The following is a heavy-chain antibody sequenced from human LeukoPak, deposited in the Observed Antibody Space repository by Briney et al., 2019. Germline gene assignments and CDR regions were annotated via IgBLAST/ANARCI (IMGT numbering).Heavy chain of an antibody. CDR1: GGSFSGYY. Sequence: PSETLSLTCAVYGGSFSGYYWSWIRQPPGKGLEWIGEINHSGSTNYNPSLKSRVTISVDTSKNQFSLKLSSVTAADAAVYYCARDLGEEGAYGDQPGPLDPWGQGTLVTVSS. J-gene: IGHJ5*02. D-gene: IGHD4-17*01. CDR2: INHSGST. CDR3: ARDLGEEGAYGDQPGPLDP. V-gene: IGHV4-34*01.